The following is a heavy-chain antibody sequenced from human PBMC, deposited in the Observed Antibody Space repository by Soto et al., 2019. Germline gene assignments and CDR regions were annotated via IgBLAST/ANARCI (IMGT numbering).Heavy chain of an antibody. CDR2: IYHSGST. V-gene: IGHV4-4*02. Sequence: KASETLSLTCAVSGGSISSSNWWSWVRQPPGKGLEWIGEIYHSGSTNYNPSLKSRVTISVDKSKNQFSLKLSSVTAADTAVYYCAGLVVPAAIPVLDNWFDPWGQGTLVTVSS. D-gene: IGHD2-2*02. CDR3: AGLVVPAAIPVLDNWFDP. J-gene: IGHJ5*02. CDR1: GGSISSSNW.